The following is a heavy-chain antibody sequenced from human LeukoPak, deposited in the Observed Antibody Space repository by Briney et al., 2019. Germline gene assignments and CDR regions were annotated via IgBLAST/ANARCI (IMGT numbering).Heavy chain of an antibody. CDR2: IYYSGST. D-gene: IGHD3-22*01. Sequence: SETLSLTCTVSGGSISSYYWSWIRQPPGKGLEWIGYIYYSGSTNYNPSLKSRVTISVDTSKNQFSLKLSSVTAADTAVYYCARAAYYYDMYAFDIWGQGTMVTVSS. V-gene: IGHV4-59*01. J-gene: IGHJ3*02. CDR3: ARAAYYYDMYAFDI. CDR1: GGSISSYY.